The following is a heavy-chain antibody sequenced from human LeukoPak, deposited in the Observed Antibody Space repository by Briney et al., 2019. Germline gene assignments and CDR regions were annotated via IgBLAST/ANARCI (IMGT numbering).Heavy chain of an antibody. V-gene: IGHV3-9*01. J-gene: IGHJ4*02. Sequence: GRSLRLSCAAYGFTFDDYAMHWVRQPPGKGLEWLSIISWNSGYIGYADSVKGRFTVSRDNAENCVYLQMNSLRPEYTAFYFCSKVRGTYSSGFFFDSWGQGTLVTVSS. CDR1: GFTFDDYA. CDR2: ISWNSGYI. D-gene: IGHD6-19*01. CDR3: SKVRGTYSSGFFFDS.